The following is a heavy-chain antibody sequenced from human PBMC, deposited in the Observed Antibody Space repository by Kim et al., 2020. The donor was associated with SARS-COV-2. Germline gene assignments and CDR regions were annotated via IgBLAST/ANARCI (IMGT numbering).Heavy chain of an antibody. V-gene: IGHV7-4-1*02. Sequence: ASVKVSCKASGYTFTSYAMNWVRQAPGQGLEWMGWINTNTGNPTYAQGFTGRFVFSLDTSVSTAYLQISSLKAEDTAVYYCARDSLLWFGELGRYYYGMDVWGQGTTVTVSS. CDR3: ARDSLLWFGELGRYYYGMDV. J-gene: IGHJ6*02. CDR1: GYTFTSYA. D-gene: IGHD3-10*01. CDR2: INTNTGNP.